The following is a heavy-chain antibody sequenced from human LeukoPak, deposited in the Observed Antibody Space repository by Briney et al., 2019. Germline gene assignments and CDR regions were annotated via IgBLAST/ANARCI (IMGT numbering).Heavy chain of an antibody. CDR3: ARVLILAAAAHRHPLDAFDI. D-gene: IGHD6-13*01. Sequence: GASVKVSCKASGYTFTSYYMHWVRQAPGQGLEWMGIINPSGGSTSYAQKFQGRVTMTRDMSTSTVYMELSSLRSEDTAVYYCARVLILAAAAHRHPLDAFDIWGQGTMVTVSS. CDR2: INPSGGST. J-gene: IGHJ3*02. V-gene: IGHV1-46*01. CDR1: GYTFTSYY.